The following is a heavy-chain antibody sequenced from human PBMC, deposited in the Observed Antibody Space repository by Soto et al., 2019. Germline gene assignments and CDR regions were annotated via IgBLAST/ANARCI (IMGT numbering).Heavy chain of an antibody. V-gene: IGHV4-59*02. CDR3: ATSHDPCPGCYS. D-gene: IGHD3-10*01. J-gene: IGHJ5*02. CDR1: GVSVSSGY. CDR2: ISPRGLR. Sequence: QVQLQESGPGLVKPSETLSLTCIVSGVSVSSGYCTWIRQSPGKGLEWIGYISPRGLRHYRASLQSRLTLSIETSKIQFSLKLTSVTAADTAIYYCATSHDPCPGCYSWGQGNLVTVSS.